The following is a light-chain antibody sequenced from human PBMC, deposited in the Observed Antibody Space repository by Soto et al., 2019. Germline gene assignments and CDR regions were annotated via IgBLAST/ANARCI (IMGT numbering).Light chain of an antibody. CDR1: SSDVGSYNL. J-gene: IGLJ2*01. Sequence: QSVLTQPASVSGSPGQSITISCTGTSSDVGSYNLVSWYQQHPGKAPKLMIYEGSKRPSGVSNRFSGSKSGNTASLTISGLQADAEADYYCCSYAGSSTVVFGGGTKLTVL. CDR2: EGS. CDR3: CSYAGSSTVV. V-gene: IGLV2-23*01.